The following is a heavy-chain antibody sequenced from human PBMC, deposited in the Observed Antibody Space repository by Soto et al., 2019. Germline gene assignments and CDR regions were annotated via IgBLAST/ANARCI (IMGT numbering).Heavy chain of an antibody. CDR2: ISGSGGST. V-gene: IGHV3-23*01. D-gene: IGHD6-13*01. CDR3: AKDPTIAGAFSNWFDP. J-gene: IGHJ5*02. CDR1: GFTFSSYA. Sequence: GGSLRLSCAASGFTFSSYAMSWVRQAPGKGLEWVSAISGSGGSTYYADSVKGRFTISRDNSKNTLYLQMNSLRAEDTAVYYCAKDPTIAGAFSNWFDPWGQGTLVTVSS.